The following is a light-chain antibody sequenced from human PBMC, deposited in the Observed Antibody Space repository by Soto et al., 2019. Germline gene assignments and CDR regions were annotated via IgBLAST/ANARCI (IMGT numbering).Light chain of an antibody. CDR2: EVN. CDR3: TSYTSSNTYV. V-gene: IGLV2-18*02. Sequence: QAALSQPPSVGGAPGQSGTISCTGTSSDVGSYNRVSWYQQPPGTAPKLMIYEVNNRPSGVPDRFSGSKSGNTASLTITGLQAEDEADYYCTSYTSSNTYVFGTGTKVTVL. CDR1: SSDVGSYNR. J-gene: IGLJ1*01.